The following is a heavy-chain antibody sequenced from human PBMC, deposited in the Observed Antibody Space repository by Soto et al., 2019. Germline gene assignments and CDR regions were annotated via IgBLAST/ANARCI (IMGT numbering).Heavy chain of an antibody. Sequence: GASVKVSCKASGYTFTSYGMSWVRQAPGQGLEWMGWISANNGNTNYAQKVQGRVTMTIDTSTYTAYMELRSLTSDDTAIYYCAKNGQPPYYYYGMDVWGQGTTVTVSS. D-gene: IGHD2-8*01. CDR3: AKNGQPPYYYYGMDV. CDR2: ISANNGNT. CDR1: GYTFTSYG. V-gene: IGHV1-18*01. J-gene: IGHJ6*02.